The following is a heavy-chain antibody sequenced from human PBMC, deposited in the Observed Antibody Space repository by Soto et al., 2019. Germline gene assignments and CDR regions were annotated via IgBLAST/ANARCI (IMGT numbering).Heavy chain of an antibody. CDR1: GFTFSDYA. J-gene: IGHJ4*02. CDR3: AKETVAPGTFLVY. D-gene: IGHD6-13*01. V-gene: IGHV3-23*01. Sequence: GGSLRLSCAASGFTFSDYAMTWVRQAPGKGLEWVSDISGSGGSTFYADSVKGRFTISRDNSKNTLYLQMDSLRAEDTAVYYCAKETVAPGTFLVYWGQGTLVTVSS. CDR2: ISGSGGST.